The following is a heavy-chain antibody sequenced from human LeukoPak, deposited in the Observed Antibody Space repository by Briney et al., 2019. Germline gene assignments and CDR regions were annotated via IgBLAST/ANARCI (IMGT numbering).Heavy chain of an antibody. Sequence: SETLSLTCTVSGGSISSGGYYWSWIRQHPGKGLEWIGYIYYSGSTYYNPSLKSRVTISVDTSKNQFSLKLSSVTAADTAGYDCARERGRWYPNWFDPWGQGTLVTVSS. V-gene: IGHV4-31*03. J-gene: IGHJ5*02. D-gene: IGHD4-23*01. CDR1: GGSISSGGYY. CDR3: ARERGRWYPNWFDP. CDR2: IYYSGST.